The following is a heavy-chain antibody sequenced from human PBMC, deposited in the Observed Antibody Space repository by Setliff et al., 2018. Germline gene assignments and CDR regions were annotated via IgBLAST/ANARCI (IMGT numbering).Heavy chain of an antibody. V-gene: IGHV1-18*01. CDR2: ISSSSGNT. CDR1: GYTFNRNG. CDR3: ARDGSIEVGPGTNQELDV. Sequence: ASVKVSCKASGYTFNRNGMSWVRQAPGQGLEWMGWISSSSGNTNYAQKFQGRVTMTRDTSTSTFYLQMNSLGTDDTAVYYCARDGSIEVGPGTNQELDVWGTGTTVTVSS. D-gene: IGHD2-2*01. J-gene: IGHJ6*04.